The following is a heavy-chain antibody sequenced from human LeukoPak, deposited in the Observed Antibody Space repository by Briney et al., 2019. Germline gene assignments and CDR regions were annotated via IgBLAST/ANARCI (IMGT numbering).Heavy chain of an antibody. CDR1: GFSFSSYW. V-gene: IGHV3-74*01. Sequence: PGGSLRLSCAASGFSFSSYWMHWVRQAPGKGPVWVSLISNDESTIIYADSVKGRFTISRGNAKNTLYLQMSSLRAEDTAVYYCARDVGTWGQGTLVTVSS. CDR2: ISNDESTI. D-gene: IGHD7-27*01. J-gene: IGHJ5*02. CDR3: ARDVGT.